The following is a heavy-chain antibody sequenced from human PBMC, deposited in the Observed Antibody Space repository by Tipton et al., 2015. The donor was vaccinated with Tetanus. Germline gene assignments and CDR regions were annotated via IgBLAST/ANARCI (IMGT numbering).Heavy chain of an antibody. CDR1: GGSIRGGTFY. D-gene: IGHD3-3*01. V-gene: IGHV4-39*01. CDR2: IYESGDT. J-gene: IGHJ4*02. CDR3: ARHQSGYFTPFDY. Sequence: TLSLTCTVSGGSIRGGTFYWGRIRQPPGKGLEWIGSIYESGDTYCIPSLKSRVTISVDTSKNQFSLNLNSMAAADTGVYYCARHQSGYFTPFDYWGQGNLVTVSS.